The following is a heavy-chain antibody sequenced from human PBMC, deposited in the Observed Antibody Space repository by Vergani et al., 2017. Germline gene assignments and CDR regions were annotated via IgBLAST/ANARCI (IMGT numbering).Heavy chain of an antibody. CDR2: ISYDGSNK. D-gene: IGHD6-6*01. V-gene: IGHV3-30*18. Sequence: QVQLVESGGGVVQPGRSLRLSCVASGFTFSSYGMHWVRQAPGKGLEWVAVISYDGSNKYYADSVKGRFTISRDNSKNTLYLQMNSLRVEDTAVYYCVKDSGEQLGRYYYYYYMDVWGKGP. J-gene: IGHJ6*03. CDR1: GFTFSSYG. CDR3: VKDSGEQLGRYYYYYYMDV.